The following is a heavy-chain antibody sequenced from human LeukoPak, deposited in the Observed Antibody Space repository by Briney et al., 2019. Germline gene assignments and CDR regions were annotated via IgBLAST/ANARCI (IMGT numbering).Heavy chain of an antibody. CDR1: GFTFSSYG. V-gene: IGHV3-30*02. J-gene: IGHJ4*02. CDR3: AKDALRYCSGGRCYNFDY. Sequence: GGSLRLSCAASGFTFSSYGMHWVRQAPGRGLEGVAFIRYDGSNKYYADSVKGRFTISRDNPKNTLYLQMNSLRAEDTAVYYCAKDALRYCSGGRCYNFDYWGQGTLVTVSS. D-gene: IGHD2-15*01. CDR2: IRYDGSNK.